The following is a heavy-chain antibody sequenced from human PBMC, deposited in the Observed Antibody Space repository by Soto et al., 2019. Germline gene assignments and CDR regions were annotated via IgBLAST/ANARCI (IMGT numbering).Heavy chain of an antibody. D-gene: IGHD4-17*01. J-gene: IGHJ4*02. Sequence: HPGGSLRLSCAASGFTFSSYWMSWVRQAPGKGLEWVANIKQDGSEKYYVDSVKGRFTISRDNAKNSLYLQMNSLRAEDTAVYYCARESSYGDYVGYFDYWGQGTLVTVSS. V-gene: IGHV3-7*01. CDR1: GFTFSSYW. CDR2: IKQDGSEK. CDR3: ARESSYGDYVGYFDY.